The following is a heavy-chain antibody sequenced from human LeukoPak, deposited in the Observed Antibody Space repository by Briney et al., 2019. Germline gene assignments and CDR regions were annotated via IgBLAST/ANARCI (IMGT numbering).Heavy chain of an antibody. D-gene: IGHD6-13*01. CDR3: ASPFNAAGVDY. J-gene: IGHJ4*02. CDR1: GGSISSYY. CDR2: IYHSGST. Sequence: SETLSLTCTVSGGSISSYYWSWIRQPPGKGLEWIGEIYHSGSTNYNPSLKSRVTISVDKSKNQFSLKLSSVTAADTAVYYCASPFNAAGVDYWGQGTLVTVSS. V-gene: IGHV4-59*12.